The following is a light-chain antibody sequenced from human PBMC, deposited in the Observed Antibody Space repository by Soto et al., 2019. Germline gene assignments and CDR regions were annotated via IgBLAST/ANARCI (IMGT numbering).Light chain of an antibody. V-gene: IGKV1-39*01. CDR1: QNIRNY. J-gene: IGKJ4*01. CDR3: QQSYNGKALT. CDR2: GSA. Sequence: DIQMTQSPSSLSESVGDRVAITCRASQNIRNYLNWYQQKPGKAPRVLIYGSASLQRGVTSRFSGSGYGTNFYLTINILKPEDYATYYCQQSYNGKALTFGGGTKGEIK.